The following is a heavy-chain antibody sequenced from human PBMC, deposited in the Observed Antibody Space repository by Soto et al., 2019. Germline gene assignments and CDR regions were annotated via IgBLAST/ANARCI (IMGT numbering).Heavy chain of an antibody. CDR3: ARHSLALRKNNWFDP. J-gene: IGHJ5*02. D-gene: IGHD3-3*02. CDR2: IFYLGSS. V-gene: IGHV4-39*01. CDR1: GDSIISSDFY. Sequence: SETLSLTCTVSGDSIISSDFYWGWVRQPPGKGLEWIGSIFYLGSSYYNPSLKSRVTMSVDTSKNQFSLRLRSVAAADTALYFCARHSLALRKNNWFDPWGQGIMVTVSS.